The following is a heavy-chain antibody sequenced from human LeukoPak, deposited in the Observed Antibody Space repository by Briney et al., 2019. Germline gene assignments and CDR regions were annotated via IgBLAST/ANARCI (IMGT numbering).Heavy chain of an antibody. D-gene: IGHD1-26*01. CDR1: GGSISSSSYY. CDR2: IYYSGST. CDR3: ARDSGSYDY. V-gene: IGHV4-39*07. J-gene: IGHJ4*02. Sequence: SETLSLTCTVSGGSISSSSYYWGWIRQPPGQGLEWIGSIYYSGSTYYNPSLKSRVTISVDTSKNQFSLKLSSVTAADTAVYYCARDSGSYDYWGQGTLVTVSS.